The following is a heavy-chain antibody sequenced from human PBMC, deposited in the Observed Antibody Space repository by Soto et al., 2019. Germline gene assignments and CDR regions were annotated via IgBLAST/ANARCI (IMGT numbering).Heavy chain of an antibody. J-gene: IGHJ1*01. Sequence: GASVKVSCKASGGTFSSYAISWVRQAPGQGLEWMGGIIPIFGTANYAQKFQGRVTITADESTSTAYMELSSLRSEDTAVYYCAILRVMEWLPQLLAYCGQGTLVPVSS. CDR3: AILRVMEWLPQLLAY. CDR2: IIPIFGTA. CDR1: GGTFSSYA. D-gene: IGHD3-3*01. V-gene: IGHV1-69*13.